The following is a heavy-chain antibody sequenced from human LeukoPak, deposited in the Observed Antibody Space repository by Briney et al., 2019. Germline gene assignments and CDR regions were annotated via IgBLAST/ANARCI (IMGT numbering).Heavy chain of an antibody. Sequence: PSETLSLTCAASGGSISSFHWSWIRQPPGKGLEWIGYIHNIGSTNYNPSLKSRVTISVDTSKNQFSLKLTSVTAADTAVYYCARTSSAGWFDPWGQGTLVTVSS. J-gene: IGHJ5*02. CDR2: IHNIGST. D-gene: IGHD6-25*01. V-gene: IGHV4-59*01. CDR3: ARTSSAGWFDP. CDR1: GGSISSFH.